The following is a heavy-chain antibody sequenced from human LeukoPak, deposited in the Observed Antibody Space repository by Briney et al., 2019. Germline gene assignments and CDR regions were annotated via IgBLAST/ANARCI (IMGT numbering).Heavy chain of an antibody. CDR1: GYTFTSYG. J-gene: IGHJ6*02. CDR2: ISGYNGNT. V-gene: IGHV1-18*01. CDR3: ARVWGSMVTGALYNSYGMDV. Sequence: ASVKVSFKASGYTFTSYGINWVRQAPGQGLEWMGWISGYNGNTNYAQNPQGRVTITTDTSTSTAYMELRSLRSDDTAVYYCARVWGSMVTGALYNSYGMDVWGQGTTVTVSS. D-gene: IGHD5-18*01.